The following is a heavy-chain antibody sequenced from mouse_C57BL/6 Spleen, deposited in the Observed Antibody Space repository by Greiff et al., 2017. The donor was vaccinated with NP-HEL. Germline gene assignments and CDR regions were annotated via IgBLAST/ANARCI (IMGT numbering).Heavy chain of an antibody. V-gene: IGHV5-17*01. CDR3: ARSTTWGDY. J-gene: IGHJ4*01. CDR2: ISSGSSTM. Sequence: EVKVVESGGGLVKPGGSLKLSCAASGFTFSDYGMHWVRQAPEKGLEWVAYISSGSSTMYYADIVKGRFTISRDNAKNTLFLQMTSLRSEDTAMYYCARSTTWGDYWGQGTSVTVSS. D-gene: IGHD1-1*01. CDR1: GFTFSDYG.